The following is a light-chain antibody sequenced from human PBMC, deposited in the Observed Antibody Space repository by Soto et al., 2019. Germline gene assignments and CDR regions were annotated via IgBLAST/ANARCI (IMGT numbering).Light chain of an antibody. Sequence: IPMSHSVSALSASIGARVTNTFRASQSINNRLAWYQQMPGKAPNLLIYDASTLESGVPSRFRGSGSETEFTLTISGLQPDDFATYYCQQFIDGWTFGQRTKVDI. V-gene: IGKV1-5*01. CDR3: QQFIDGWT. CDR1: QSINNR. J-gene: IGKJ1*01. CDR2: DAS.